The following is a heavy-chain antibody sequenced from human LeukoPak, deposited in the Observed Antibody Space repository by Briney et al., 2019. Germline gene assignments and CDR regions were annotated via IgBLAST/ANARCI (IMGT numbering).Heavy chain of an antibody. CDR1: GFTFSNYS. CDR2: ITGSTSRI. Sequence: GGFLRLSCAASGFTFSNYSMNWVRQAPGKGLEWVSSITGSTSRIYYYADSVRGRFTISRDNAKSALYLQMNSLRAEDTAIYYCARDFYDGSGTTDAFDIWGQGTMVTVSS. D-gene: IGHD3-22*01. CDR3: ARDFYDGSGTTDAFDI. V-gene: IGHV3-21*01. J-gene: IGHJ3*02.